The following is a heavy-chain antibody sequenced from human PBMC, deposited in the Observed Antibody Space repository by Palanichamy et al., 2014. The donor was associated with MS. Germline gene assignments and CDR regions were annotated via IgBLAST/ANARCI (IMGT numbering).Heavy chain of an antibody. CDR2: ISSSSSYI. CDR3: ASPRYSGSYIFDY. Sequence: EVQLVESWGRAWSSLGGPVRLSCAASGFTSSSYSMNWVRQAPGKGLEWVSSISSSSSYIYYADSVKGRFTISRDNAKNSLYLQMNSLRAEDTAVYYCASPRYSGSYIFDYWGQGTLVTVSS. V-gene: IGHV3-21*01. D-gene: IGHD1-26*01. J-gene: IGHJ4*02. CDR1: GFTSSSYS.